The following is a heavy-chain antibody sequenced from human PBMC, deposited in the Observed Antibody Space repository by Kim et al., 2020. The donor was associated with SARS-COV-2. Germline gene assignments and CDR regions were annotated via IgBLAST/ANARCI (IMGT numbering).Heavy chain of an antibody. D-gene: IGHD2-15*01. Sequence: YEQKFQGGVTITADESTSTAYMELGSLRSEDTAVYYCARYSPPADYYFDYWGQGTLVTVSS. CDR3: ARYSPPADYYFDY. J-gene: IGHJ4*02. V-gene: IGHV1-69*01.